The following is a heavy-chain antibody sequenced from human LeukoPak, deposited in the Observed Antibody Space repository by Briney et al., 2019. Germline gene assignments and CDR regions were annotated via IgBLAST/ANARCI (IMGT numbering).Heavy chain of an antibody. J-gene: IGHJ5*02. CDR2: IYHSGST. D-gene: IGHD2-15*01. CDR1: GGSISSSSYY. CDR3: ARDPQNVAATTTTICWFDP. V-gene: IGHV4-39*07. Sequence: PSETLSLTCTVSGGSISSSSYYWGWIRQPPGKGLEWVGSIYHSGSTYYNPSLKSRVTISVDTSKNQFSLKLSSVTAADTAVYYCARDPQNVAATTTTICWFDPWGQGTLVTVSS.